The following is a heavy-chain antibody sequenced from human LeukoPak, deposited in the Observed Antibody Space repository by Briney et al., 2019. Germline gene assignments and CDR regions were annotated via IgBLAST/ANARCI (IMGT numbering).Heavy chain of an antibody. V-gene: IGHV4-4*07. J-gene: IGHJ5*02. CDR2: IYSSGST. D-gene: IGHD6-25*01. CDR1: GVSISSYY. CDR3: ARDAPNGSGGINWFDP. Sequence: SGTLSLSSAASGVSISSYYRSWIRQPPGKGLEWIGRIYSSGSTNFNPSLKSRVTISVDKSKNQFSLKLSCVTAADTAVYYCARDAPNGSGGINWFDPWGQGTLVTVSS.